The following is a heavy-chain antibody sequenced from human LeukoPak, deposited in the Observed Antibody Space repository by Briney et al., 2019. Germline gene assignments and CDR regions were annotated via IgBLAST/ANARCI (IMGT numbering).Heavy chain of an antibody. CDR1: GGSISSYY. D-gene: IGHD3-10*01. V-gene: IGHV4-59*04. J-gene: IGHJ4*02. CDR3: ASYGSGSYRASDY. CDR2: IYYSGTT. Sequence: SETLSLTCTVSGGSISSYYWSWIRQPPGKGLEWIGYIYYSGTTFYNPSLKSRVTISVDTSRNQFSLKLSSVTAADTAVYYCASYGSGSYRASDYWGQGTLVTVSS.